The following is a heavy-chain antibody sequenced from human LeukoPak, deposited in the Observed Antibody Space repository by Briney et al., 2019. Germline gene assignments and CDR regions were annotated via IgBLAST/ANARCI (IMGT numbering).Heavy chain of an antibody. J-gene: IGHJ4*02. V-gene: IGHV1-18*01. Sequence: ASVKVSCKASGYTFTSHGITWVRQAPGQGLEWLGWISAYNGATNYAQRLQGRVTMTTDTSTNTAYMDLRSLRSDDTAVYFCARDRSSGINYGDYWGQGTLVTVSS. CDR1: GYTFTSHG. D-gene: IGHD1-26*01. CDR3: ARDRSSGINYGDY. CDR2: ISAYNGAT.